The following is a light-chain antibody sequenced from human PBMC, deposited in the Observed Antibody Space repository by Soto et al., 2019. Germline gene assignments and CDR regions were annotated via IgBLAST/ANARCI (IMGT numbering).Light chain of an antibody. V-gene: IGKV1-5*03. J-gene: IGKJ1*01. Sequence: DIQMTQSPSTLSASVGDRVAITCRASQSISTWLAWYQQKPGKVPKLLIHKASSLESGVPSRFSGSGSGTEFSLTISSLQPDDSATYFCQQYNSFRSFGQGTKVDIK. CDR2: KAS. CDR3: QQYNSFRS. CDR1: QSISTW.